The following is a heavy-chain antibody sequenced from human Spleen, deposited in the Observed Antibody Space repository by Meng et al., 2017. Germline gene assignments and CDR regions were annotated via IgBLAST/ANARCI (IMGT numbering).Heavy chain of an antibody. Sequence: GESLKISCAASRFTFSSYWMHWVRQAPGKGLVWVSRINSDGSSTSYADSVKGRFTISRDNAKNTLYLQMNSLRAEDTAVYYCARDQGKYAFDPWGQGTLVTVSS. D-gene: IGHD2-2*01. V-gene: IGHV3-74*01. CDR1: RFTFSSYW. CDR2: INSDGSST. J-gene: IGHJ5*02. CDR3: ARDQGKYAFDP.